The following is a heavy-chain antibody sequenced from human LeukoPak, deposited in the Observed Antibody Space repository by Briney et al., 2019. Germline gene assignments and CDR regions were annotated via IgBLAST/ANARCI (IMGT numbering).Heavy chain of an antibody. CDR1: GGSISSYY. J-gene: IGHJ4*02. Sequence: PETLSLTCTVSGGSISSYYWSWIQQPPGKGLEWIGYIYYSGSTNYNPSLKSRVTISVDTSKNQFSLKLSSVTAADTAVYYCARSARQGEYQLLIAPDYWGQGTLVTVSS. CDR3: ARSARQGEYQLLIAPDY. D-gene: IGHD2-2*01. CDR2: IYYSGST. V-gene: IGHV4-59*01.